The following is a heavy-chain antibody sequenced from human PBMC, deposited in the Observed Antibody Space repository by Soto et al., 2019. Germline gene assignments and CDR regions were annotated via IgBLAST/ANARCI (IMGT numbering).Heavy chain of an antibody. J-gene: IGHJ6*02. V-gene: IGHV1-46*01. D-gene: IGHD2-15*01. CDR2: INPSGGST. CDR1: GYTFTSYY. Sequence: ASVKVSCKASGYTFTSYYMHWVRQAPGQGLEWMGIINPSGGSTSYAQKFQGRVTMTRDTPTSTVYMELSSLRSEDTPVYYCARIVAEGGRGYYGMDVWGQGTTVAVSS. CDR3: ARIVAEGGRGYYGMDV.